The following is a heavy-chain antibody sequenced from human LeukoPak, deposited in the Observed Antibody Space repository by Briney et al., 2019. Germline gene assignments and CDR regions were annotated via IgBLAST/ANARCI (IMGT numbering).Heavy chain of an antibody. CDR1: GFTLGSYW. J-gene: IGHJ3*02. CDR2: INTDGSST. Sequence: PGGSLRLSCAASGFTLGSYWMHWVRQAPGKGLVWVSRINTDGSSTSYADSVKGRFTISRDNAKNTLYLQMNSLRAEDTAVYYCARDRSSGYSADAFDKWGHGTMVTVSS. CDR3: ARDRSSGYSADAFDK. D-gene: IGHD3-22*01. V-gene: IGHV3-74*01.